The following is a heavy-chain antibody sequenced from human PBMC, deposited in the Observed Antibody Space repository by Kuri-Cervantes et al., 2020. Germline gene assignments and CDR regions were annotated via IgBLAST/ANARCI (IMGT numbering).Heavy chain of an antibody. CDR3: ARAAVGGDLGYCSGGSCYQLGAFDY. CDR2: INPNSGGT. V-gene: IGHV1-2*04. Sequence: ASVKVSCKASGYTFTGYYMHWVRQAPGQGLEWMGWINPNSGGTNYAQKFQGWVTMTRDTSISTAYMELSRLRSDDTAVYYRARAAVGGDLGYCSGGSCYQLGAFDYWGQGTLVTVSS. J-gene: IGHJ4*02. D-gene: IGHD2-15*01. CDR1: GYTFTGYY.